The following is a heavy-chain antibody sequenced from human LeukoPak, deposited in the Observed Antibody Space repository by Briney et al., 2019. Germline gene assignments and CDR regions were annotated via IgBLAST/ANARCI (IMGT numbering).Heavy chain of an antibody. CDR3: AKDRFYYDRSGYPSQYYNDYGMDV. Sequence: GGSLRLSCAASRFTFSSYNMKWVRQAPGKGLEWVSYINSSTGTIYYADSVKGRFTSFRDNSKNTLYLQMNSLRAEDTAVYYCAKDRFYYDRSGYPSQYYNDYGMDVWGQGTTVTVSS. J-gene: IGHJ6*02. V-gene: IGHV3-48*01. D-gene: IGHD3-22*01. CDR1: RFTFSSYN. CDR2: INSSTGTI.